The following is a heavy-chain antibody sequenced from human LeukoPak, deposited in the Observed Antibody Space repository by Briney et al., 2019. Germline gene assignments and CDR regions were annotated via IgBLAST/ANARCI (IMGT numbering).Heavy chain of an antibody. D-gene: IGHD6-25*01. Sequence: GGSLRLSCAASGFTFSSYAMSWVRQAPGKGLEWVSAISGSGGSTYYADSVKGRFTISRDNSKNTLYLQMNSLGAEDTAVYYCAKDSGSGWSYFDYWGQGTLVTVSS. CDR3: AKDSGSGWSYFDY. CDR1: GFTFSSYA. J-gene: IGHJ4*02. V-gene: IGHV3-23*01. CDR2: ISGSGGST.